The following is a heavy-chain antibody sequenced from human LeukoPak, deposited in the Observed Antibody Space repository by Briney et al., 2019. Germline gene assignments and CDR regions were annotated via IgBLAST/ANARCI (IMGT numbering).Heavy chain of an antibody. CDR2: IYSGGST. J-gene: IGHJ4*02. CDR1: GFTVSSNY. D-gene: IGHD1-26*01. V-gene: IGHV3-53*04. CDR3: ARDLTYGSYRPFDY. Sequence: PGGSLRLSCAASGFTVSSNYMSWVRQAPGKGLEWVSVIYSGGSTYYADSVKGRFTISRHNTKNTLYLQMNSLRAEDTAVYYCARDLTYGSYRPFDYWGQGTLVTVSS.